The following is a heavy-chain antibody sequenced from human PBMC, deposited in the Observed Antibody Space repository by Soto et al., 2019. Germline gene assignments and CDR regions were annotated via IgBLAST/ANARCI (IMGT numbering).Heavy chain of an antibody. CDR3: ARYLIIPRAFDI. D-gene: IGHD2-21*01. V-gene: IGHV3-64*04. CDR1: GFRFNSFA. CDR2: INANGGST. J-gene: IGHJ3*02. Sequence: PGGSLRLSCSTSGFRFNSFAIHWVRQAPGKGLEYVSAINANGGSTYFADSVKGRFSISRDASRNNVFLEMNSLRADDTAVYYCARYLIIPRAFDIWGQGTAVTVSS.